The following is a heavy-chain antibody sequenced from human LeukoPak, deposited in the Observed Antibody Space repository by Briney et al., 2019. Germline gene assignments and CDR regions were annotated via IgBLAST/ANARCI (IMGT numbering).Heavy chain of an antibody. J-gene: IGHJ4*02. V-gene: IGHV4-34*01. D-gene: IGHD3-3*01. CDR3: ARGLEDYDFWSGYSRGFTFDY. Sequence: ASETLSLTCAVYGGSFSGYYWSRIRQPPGKGLEWIGEINHSGSTNYNPSLKSRVTISVDTSKNQFSLKLSSVTAADTAVYYCARGLEDYDFWSGYSRGFTFDYWGQGTLVTVSS. CDR2: INHSGST. CDR1: GGSFSGYY.